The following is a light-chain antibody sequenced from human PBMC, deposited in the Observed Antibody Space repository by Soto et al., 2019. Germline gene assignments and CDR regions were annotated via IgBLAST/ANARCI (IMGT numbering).Light chain of an antibody. Sequence: DIQLTQSPSTLSAAVGDSVTITCRASQNIRNLLAWYQQKPGKAPKLLIYDVSTLASGVPSRFSGSASGTEFTLTISNLESDDFASYYCQQYHRYSTFGQGTKVDIK. CDR2: DVS. J-gene: IGKJ1*01. V-gene: IGKV1-5*01. CDR3: QQYHRYST. CDR1: QNIRNL.